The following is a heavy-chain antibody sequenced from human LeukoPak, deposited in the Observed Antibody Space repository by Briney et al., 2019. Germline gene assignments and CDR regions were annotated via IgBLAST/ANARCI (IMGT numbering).Heavy chain of an antibody. CDR3: ARASDSSGYYAPQHYFDY. CDR2: FDPEDGET. D-gene: IGHD3-22*01. V-gene: IGHV1-24*01. Sequence: GASVKVSCKVSGYTLTELSMHWVRQAPGKGLEWMGGFDPEDGETIYAQKFQGRVTMTRDTSTSTVYMELSSLRSEDTAVYYCARASDSSGYYAPQHYFDYWGQGTLVTVSS. CDR1: GYTLTELS. J-gene: IGHJ4*02.